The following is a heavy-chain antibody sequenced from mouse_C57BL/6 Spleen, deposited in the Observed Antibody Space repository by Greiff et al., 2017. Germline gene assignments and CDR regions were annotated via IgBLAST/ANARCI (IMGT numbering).Heavy chain of an antibody. CDR2: IYPGDGDT. CDR1: GYAFSSYW. Sequence: QVQLQQSGAELVKPGASVKISCKASGYAFSSYWLNWVKKRPGKGLEWIGQIYPGDGDTNYNGKFKGNATLTADKSSSTAYMQLSSLTSEDSAVYFCARATTVLVDWGQGTSVTVSS. V-gene: IGHV1-80*01. J-gene: IGHJ4*01. CDR3: ARATTVLVD. D-gene: IGHD1-1*01.